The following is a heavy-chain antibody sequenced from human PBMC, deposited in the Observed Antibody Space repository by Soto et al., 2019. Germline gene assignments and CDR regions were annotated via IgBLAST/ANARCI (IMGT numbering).Heavy chain of an antibody. CDR2: IDSGGRTT. J-gene: IGHJ4*02. Sequence: GGSLRLSCAASGFTFSGDWMHWFRQAPGKGLVWVSRIDSGGRTTTYADSVKGRFTISRDNAKNTLYLQMNSLRAEDTALYYCARWFTYGNFDYFDYWGQGTQVTVSS. CDR1: GFTFSGDW. D-gene: IGHD3-10*01. V-gene: IGHV3-74*01. CDR3: ARWFTYGNFDYFDY.